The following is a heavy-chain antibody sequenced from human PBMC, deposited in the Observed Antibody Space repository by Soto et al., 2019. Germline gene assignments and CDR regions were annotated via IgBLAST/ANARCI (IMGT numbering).Heavy chain of an antibody. D-gene: IGHD5-12*01. J-gene: IGHJ5*02. CDR1: GFTFSSYW. Sequence: ELQLVESGGGLVQPGGSLRLSCAASGFTFSSYWMHWVRQAPGKGLVWVSRINSDGSSTSYADSVKGRVTISRDHAKNTLYLQMNGRRAEDTAVYCCARVVSSRGGCNPWGQGTLVTVSS. V-gene: IGHV3-74*01. CDR2: INSDGSST. CDR3: ARVVSSRGGCNP.